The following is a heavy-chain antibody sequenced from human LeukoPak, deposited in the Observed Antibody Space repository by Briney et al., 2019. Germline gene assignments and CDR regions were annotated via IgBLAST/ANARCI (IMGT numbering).Heavy chain of an antibody. J-gene: IGHJ4*02. CDR3: ARAYYYDSSGYGTSFDY. V-gene: IGHV1-18*01. CDR1: GYTFTSYG. CDR2: ISANNGNT. D-gene: IGHD3-22*01. Sequence: ASVKVSCKASGYTFTSYGISWVRQAPGQGLEWMGWISANNGNTNYAQKLQGRVTMTTDTSTSTAYMELRSLRSDDTAVYYCARAYYYDSSGYGTSFDYWGQGTLVTVSS.